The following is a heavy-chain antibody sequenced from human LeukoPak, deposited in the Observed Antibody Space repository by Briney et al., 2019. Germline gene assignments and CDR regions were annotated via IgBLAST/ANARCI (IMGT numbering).Heavy chain of an antibody. J-gene: IGHJ4*02. Sequence: SSVKVSCKASGGTFSSYAITWVRQPPGLGLEWMGRIIPTLEVANYAQKFQGRVTITADKSTSTAYMELSSLRPEDTAVYYCARVISGTWLWFWGQGTLVTVSS. V-gene: IGHV1-69*04. CDR1: GGTFSSYA. D-gene: IGHD1-14*01. CDR2: IIPTLEVA. CDR3: ARVISGTWLWF.